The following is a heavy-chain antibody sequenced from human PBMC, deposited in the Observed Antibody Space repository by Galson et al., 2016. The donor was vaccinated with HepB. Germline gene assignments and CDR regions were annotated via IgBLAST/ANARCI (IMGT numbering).Heavy chain of an antibody. V-gene: IGHV4-59*01. CDR2: ALYTGST. Sequence: SETLSLTCSLSGGSISTSYWTWIRQAPGRGLEWIGNALYTGSTNYNPSLKSRLTISIDPSETQFSLKLNSVTAADTAVYYCARDVLYSGSDSSLDHHGMDVWGQGTTVTVSS. CDR1: GGSISTSY. D-gene: IGHD5-12*01. J-gene: IGHJ6*02. CDR3: ARDVLYSGSDSSLDHHGMDV.